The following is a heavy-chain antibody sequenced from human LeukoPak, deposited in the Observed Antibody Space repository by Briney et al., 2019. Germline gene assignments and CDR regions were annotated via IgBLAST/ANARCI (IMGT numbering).Heavy chain of an antibody. Sequence: GGSLRLSCAASGFTFSSYAMNWVRQAPGKGLEWVSGISGSGASTSYADSVKGRFTISRDNSKSTVSLQMNSLRVEDMAVYYCAKGGHYSFFDYWGRGTLVIVSS. CDR1: GFTFSSYA. V-gene: IGHV3-23*01. J-gene: IGHJ4*02. CDR3: AKGGHYSFFDY. D-gene: IGHD2-15*01. CDR2: ISGSGAST.